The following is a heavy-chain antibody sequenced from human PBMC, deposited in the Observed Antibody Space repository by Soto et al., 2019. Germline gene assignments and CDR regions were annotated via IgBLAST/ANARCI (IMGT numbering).Heavy chain of an antibody. CDR2: LAWDGGSI. V-gene: IGHV3-9*01. J-gene: IGHJ3*01. Sequence: EVQLVESGGGLVQPGRSLRLSCAASGFTFDAYPMHWVRQAPGKGLEWVAGLAWDGGSIEYVDSVEGRFTISRDNAKNSLYLQMRSLRDEDTALYYCVRDDAFEFWGQGTQVTVSS. CDR1: GFTFDAYP. CDR3: VRDDAFEF.